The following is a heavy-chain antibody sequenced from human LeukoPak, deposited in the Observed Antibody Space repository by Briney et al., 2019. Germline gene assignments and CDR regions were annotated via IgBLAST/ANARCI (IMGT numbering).Heavy chain of an antibody. J-gene: IGHJ3*02. CDR2: IDWDDAK. Sequence: TLSLTCTVSGGSISSYYWSWIRQPPGKGLEWLARIDWDDAKIYSTSLRTRLTISKDTSKNQVVLTMTNMDPVDTGTYYCARSTVDTTSWYGVSDAFDIWGQGTMVTVSS. CDR1: GGSISSYYW. V-gene: IGHV2-70*16. CDR3: ARSTVDTTSWYGVSDAFDI. D-gene: IGHD6-13*01.